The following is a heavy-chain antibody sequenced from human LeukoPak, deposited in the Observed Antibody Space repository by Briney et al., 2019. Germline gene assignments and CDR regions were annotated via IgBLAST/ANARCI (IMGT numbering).Heavy chain of an antibody. CDR2: INHSGST. V-gene: IGHV4-34*01. CDR1: GGSFSGYY. CDR3: ARGTWNFDY. D-gene: IGHD5-12*01. J-gene: IGHJ4*02. Sequence: SGTLSLTCAVYGGSFSGYYWSWIRLPPGKGLEWIGEINHSGSTNYNPSLKSRVTISVDTSKNQFSLKLSSVTAADTAVYYCARGTWNFDYWGQGTLVTVSS.